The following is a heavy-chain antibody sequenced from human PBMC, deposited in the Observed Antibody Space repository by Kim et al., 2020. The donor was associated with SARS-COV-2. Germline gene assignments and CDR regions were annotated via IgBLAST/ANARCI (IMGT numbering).Heavy chain of an antibody. CDR1: GYTFTTYA. CDR3: AREGGYSGWTQDGMDV. V-gene: IGHV1-3*01. D-gene: IGHD3-10*01. Sequence: ASVKVSCKASGYTFTTYAMHWVRQAPGQRLEWMGWINCGNGNTKYSQKFQDRVTITRDTSASSAYMELSSLKSEDTAVYYCAREGGYSGWTQDGMDVWGQGTTVTVSS. CDR2: INCGNGNT. J-gene: IGHJ6*02.